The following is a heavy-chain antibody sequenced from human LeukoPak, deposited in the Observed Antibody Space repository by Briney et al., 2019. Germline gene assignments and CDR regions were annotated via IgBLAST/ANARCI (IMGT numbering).Heavy chain of an antibody. V-gene: IGHV3-30*02. CDR2: IRYDGSNK. CDR3: ARDSQGSSWPYYYYYYMDV. Sequence: GGSLRLSCAASGFTFSSYGMHWVRQAPGKGLEWVAFIRYDGSNKYYADSVKGRFTISRDNSKNTLYLQMGSLRAEDMAVYYCARDSQGSSWPYYYYYYMDVWGKGTTVTISS. D-gene: IGHD6-13*01. J-gene: IGHJ6*03. CDR1: GFTFSSYG.